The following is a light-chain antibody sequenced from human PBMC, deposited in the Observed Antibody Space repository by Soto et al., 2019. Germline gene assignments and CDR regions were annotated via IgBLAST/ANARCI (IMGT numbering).Light chain of an antibody. CDR1: QDIGIS. J-gene: IGKJ1*01. Sequence: AIQLTQSPSSLSASVGDRVTITCRASQDIGISLAWYPQKPGKAPNLLIYAASSLQRGVPSRFSGSGSGTDFTLTIRSLQPEDFATYHCQQLSSYPVTFGQGTKV. CDR3: QQLSSYPVT. V-gene: IGKV1-13*02. CDR2: AAS.